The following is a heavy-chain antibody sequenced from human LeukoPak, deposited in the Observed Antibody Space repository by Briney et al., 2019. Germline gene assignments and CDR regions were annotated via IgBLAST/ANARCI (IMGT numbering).Heavy chain of an antibody. D-gene: IGHD5-24*01. V-gene: IGHV3-48*02. Sequence: GGSLRLSCATSGFTFSNYDINWVRQAPGKGLEWVSYISSSSDTIYYADSVKGRFTISRDNAKNSLYLQMNSLRDEDTAVYYCARGGVRDGYNYGFDYWGQGTLVTVSS. CDR3: ARGGVRDGYNYGFDY. CDR2: ISSSSDTI. CDR1: GFTFSNYD. J-gene: IGHJ4*02.